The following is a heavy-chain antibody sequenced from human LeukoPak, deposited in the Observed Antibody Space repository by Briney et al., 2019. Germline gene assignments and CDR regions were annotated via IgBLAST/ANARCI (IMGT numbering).Heavy chain of an antibody. D-gene: IGHD6-19*01. J-gene: IGHJ4*02. V-gene: IGHV4-39*01. CDR1: GGSISSSRYY. CDR3: ARQREGSGYNYFDY. Sequence: SETLSLTCTVSGGSISSSRYYWGWIRQPPGKGLEWFGSVYYSGSTYYNPSLESRVTISVDTSKNQFSLNLSSVTAADTAVYYCARQREGSGYNYFDYWGPRTLVTVSS. CDR2: VYYSGST.